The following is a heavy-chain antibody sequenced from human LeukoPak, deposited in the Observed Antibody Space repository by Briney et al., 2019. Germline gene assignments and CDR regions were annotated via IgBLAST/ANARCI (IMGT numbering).Heavy chain of an antibody. Sequence: SETLSLTCTVSGGSITSYYWSWIRQPAGKGPEWIGRIYTSGSTNYNPSLKSRVTMSVDTSKNQFSLKLSSVTAADTAVYYCARDQNAYCGSATACLYYFDYWGRGTLVTVSS. CDR1: GGSITSYY. J-gene: IGHJ4*02. V-gene: IGHV4-4*07. CDR2: IYTSGST. D-gene: IGHD2-21*01. CDR3: ARDQNAYCGSATACLYYFDY.